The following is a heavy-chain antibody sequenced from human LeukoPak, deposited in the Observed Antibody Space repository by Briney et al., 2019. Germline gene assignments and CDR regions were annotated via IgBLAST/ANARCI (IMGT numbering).Heavy chain of an antibody. J-gene: IGHJ4*02. CDR2: INPNSGGT. D-gene: IGHD3-3*01. Sequence: ASVKVSCKASGYTFTGYYMHWVRQAPGQGLEWMGWINPNSGGTNYAQKFQGRVTMTRDTSISTAYMELSRLRSDDTAVYYCARDRGRFDFWSGYFDYWGQGTLVTVSS. CDR3: ARDRGRFDFWSGYFDY. CDR1: GYTFTGYY. V-gene: IGHV1-2*02.